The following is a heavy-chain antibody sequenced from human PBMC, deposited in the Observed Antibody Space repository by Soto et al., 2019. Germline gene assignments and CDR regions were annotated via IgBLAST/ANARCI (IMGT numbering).Heavy chain of an antibody. Sequence: ASVKVSCKASGYTFTSYDINWVRQATGQGLEWMGWMNPNSGNTGYAQKFQGRVTMTRNTPISTAYMELSSLRSEDTAVYYCARGGGEGVAATYYHYYMAVWGKGTTVTVSS. CDR1: GYTFTSYD. J-gene: IGHJ6*03. CDR2: MNPNSGNT. CDR3: ARGGGEGVAATYYHYYMAV. V-gene: IGHV1-8*01. D-gene: IGHD2-15*01.